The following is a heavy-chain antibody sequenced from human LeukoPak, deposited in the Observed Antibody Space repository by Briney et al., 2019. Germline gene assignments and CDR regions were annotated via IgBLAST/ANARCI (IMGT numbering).Heavy chain of an antibody. J-gene: IGHJ4*02. Sequence: PGGSLRLSCAASGFTFSSYSMNWVRQAPGKGLEWVSSISSSSSYIYYADSVKGRFTISRDNSKNTLYLQMNSLRAEDTAVFYCAKDTTQREPYYFDYWGQGTLVTVSS. CDR2: ISSSSSYI. V-gene: IGHV3-21*04. D-gene: IGHD1-14*01. CDR1: GFTFSSYS. CDR3: AKDTTQREPYYFDY.